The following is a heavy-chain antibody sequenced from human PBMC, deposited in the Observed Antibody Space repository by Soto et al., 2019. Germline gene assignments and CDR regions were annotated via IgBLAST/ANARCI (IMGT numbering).Heavy chain of an antibody. V-gene: IGHV3-30*18. CDR3: VKASSHYNSGRYYTNDY. Sequence: QMQLVESGGVVVQPGRSLRLSCVFSGFTFRNYGMTWVGQAPGKGLEWVAVISHDGTNKYYVDSVKGRFTISRDNSRNTVSLPMNSPRPEDTAVYYWVKASSHYNSGRYYTNDYGGQGTQVTVS. CDR2: ISHDGTNK. J-gene: IGHJ4*02. D-gene: IGHD3-10*01. CDR1: GFTFRNYG.